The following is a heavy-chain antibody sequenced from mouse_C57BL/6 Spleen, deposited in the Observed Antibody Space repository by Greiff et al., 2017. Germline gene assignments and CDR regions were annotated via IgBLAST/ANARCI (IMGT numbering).Heavy chain of an antibody. CDR3: ANHYYGSSLDY. Sequence: QVQLKQSGAELVKPGASVKISCKASGYAFSSYWMNWVKQRPGKGLEWIGQIYPGDGDTNYNGKFKGKATLTADKSSSTAYMQLSSLTSEDSAVYFCANHYYGSSLDYWGQGTTLTVSS. CDR1: GYAFSSYW. D-gene: IGHD1-1*01. V-gene: IGHV1-80*01. J-gene: IGHJ2*01. CDR2: IYPGDGDT.